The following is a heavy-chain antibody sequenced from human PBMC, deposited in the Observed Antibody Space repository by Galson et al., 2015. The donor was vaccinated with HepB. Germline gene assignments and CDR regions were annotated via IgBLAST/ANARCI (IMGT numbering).Heavy chain of an antibody. D-gene: IGHD2-2*03. J-gene: IGHJ6*02. CDR3: ARLDMTSYYYYGMDV. V-gene: IGHV4-39*01. CDR1: GGSISSSSYY. Sequence: SETLSLTCTVSGGSISSSSYYWGWIRQPPGKGLEWIGSIYYSGSTYYNPSLKSRVTISVDTSKNQFSLKLSSVTAADTAVYYCARLDMTSYYYYGMDVWGQGTTVTVSS. CDR2: IYYSGST.